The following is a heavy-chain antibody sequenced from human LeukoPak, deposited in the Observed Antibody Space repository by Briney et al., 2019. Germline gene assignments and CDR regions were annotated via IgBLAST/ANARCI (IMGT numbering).Heavy chain of an antibody. CDR1: GFTFSNYW. V-gene: IGHV3-7*01. Sequence: GGSLRLSCAASGFTFSNYWKSWVRQAPGKGLEWVANMKEDGSEKNYVDSVKGRFTISRDNAQDSLYLQMNSVRAEDTAVYYCARDRGYSNFDYWGQGTLVTVSS. J-gene: IGHJ4*02. CDR3: ARDRGYSNFDY. CDR2: MKEDGSEK. D-gene: IGHD4-11*01.